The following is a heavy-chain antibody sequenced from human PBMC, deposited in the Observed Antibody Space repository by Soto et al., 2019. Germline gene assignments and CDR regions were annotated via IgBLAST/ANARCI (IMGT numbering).Heavy chain of an antibody. J-gene: IGHJ5*02. V-gene: IGHV1-69*13. CDR1: GGTFSSYA. Sequence: AVNVSCKASGGTFSSYAISCGRQAPGQGLQLMGGIIPIFGTANYAQKVQVRVTITADESTSTAYMELSSLRSEDTAVYYCASNGDYVRGWFAPWGQRTIVAVSS. D-gene: IGHD4-17*01. CDR3: ASNGDYVRGWFAP. CDR2: IIPIFGTA.